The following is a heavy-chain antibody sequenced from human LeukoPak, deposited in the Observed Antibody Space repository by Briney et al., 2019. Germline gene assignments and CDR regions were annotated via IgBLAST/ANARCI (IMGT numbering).Heavy chain of an antibody. CDR2: ISSNGGST. CDR3: ARYNNYDYSYMDV. CDR1: GFTFSSYP. D-gene: IGHD1-1*01. J-gene: IGHJ6*03. V-gene: IGHV3-64*01. Sequence: GGSLRLSCAASGFTFSSYPMHWVRQAPGKGLEYVSGISSNGGSTFYANSVKGRFTISRDNSRNTLYLQMGSLRTEDMAVYYCARYNNYDYSYMDVWGKGTTVTVSS.